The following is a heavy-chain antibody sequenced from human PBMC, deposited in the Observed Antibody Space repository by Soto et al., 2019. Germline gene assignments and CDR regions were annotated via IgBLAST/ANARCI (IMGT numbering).Heavy chain of an antibody. V-gene: IGHV5-10-1*01. CDR3: ARHIGVTAMVELHKDF. CDR2: IDPSESYT. J-gene: IGHJ6*02. D-gene: IGHD5-18*01. Sequence: PGASLKISCKGSGYSFTSYWISWVRQMPGKGLEWVVGIDPSESYTNYSPSFQGHVTISADKSISTAYLQGSSLKASDTAMYYCARHIGVTAMVELHKDFCGQASTVTVSS. CDR1: GYSFTSYW.